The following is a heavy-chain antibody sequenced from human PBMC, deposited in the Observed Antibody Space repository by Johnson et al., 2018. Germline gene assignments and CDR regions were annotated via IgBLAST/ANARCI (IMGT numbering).Heavy chain of an antibody. CDR3: ARTDGDLDY. D-gene: IGHD4-17*01. CDR1: GYTFTRYD. J-gene: IGHJ4*02. Sequence: QVQLVQSGAEVKKPGASVKVSCKASGYTFTRYDINWVRQATGQGLEWMGWLNPTSGYTGYGQKFQGRVTRSRDTSISTAYMELNSLRSEDTAIYYCARTDGDLDYWGQGTLVTVSS. V-gene: IGHV1-8*01. CDR2: LNPTSGYT.